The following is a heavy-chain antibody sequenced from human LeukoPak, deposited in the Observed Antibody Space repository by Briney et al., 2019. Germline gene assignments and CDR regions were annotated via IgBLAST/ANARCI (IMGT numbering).Heavy chain of an antibody. CDR2: ISSSGSTI. Sequence: GGSLRLSCAASGFTFSSYEMNLLRQAPGKGLELVSYISSSGSTIYYADSVKGRFTISRDNAKNSLYLQMNSLRAEDPAVYYCASRGSGYYQTLDYWGQGTLVTVSS. D-gene: IGHD3-22*01. CDR3: ASRGSGYYQTLDY. CDR1: GFTFSSYE. V-gene: IGHV3-48*03. J-gene: IGHJ4*02.